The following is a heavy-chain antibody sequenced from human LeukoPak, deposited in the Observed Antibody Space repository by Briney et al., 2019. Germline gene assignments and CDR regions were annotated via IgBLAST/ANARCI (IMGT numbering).Heavy chain of an antibody. CDR2: ISGNNDNP. Sequence: ASVTVSCTTSGYTFSNFGINWVRQAPGQGLEWMGWISGNNDNPNYVQKFQGRFTVTTDSSTSTAYMELRNLRFDDTAVYYCARDGTSTDDYWGQGTLVTVSS. CDR1: GYTFSNFG. CDR3: ARDGTSTDDY. D-gene: IGHD2-2*01. V-gene: IGHV1-18*01. J-gene: IGHJ4*02.